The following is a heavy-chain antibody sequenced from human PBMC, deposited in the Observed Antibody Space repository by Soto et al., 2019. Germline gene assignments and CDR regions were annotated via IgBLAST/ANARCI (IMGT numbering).Heavy chain of an antibody. Sequence: GGSLRLPCAASGFSFSSYSMNWVRQAPGKGLEWVSSISSSSSYIYYADSVKGRFTISRDNAKNSLYLQMNSLRAEDTAVYYCARKAVLAVTTPNWFDPWGQGTLVTVSS. CDR2: ISSSSSYI. CDR3: ARKAVLAVTTPNWFDP. CDR1: GFSFSSYS. J-gene: IGHJ5*02. D-gene: IGHD2-2*01. V-gene: IGHV3-21*01.